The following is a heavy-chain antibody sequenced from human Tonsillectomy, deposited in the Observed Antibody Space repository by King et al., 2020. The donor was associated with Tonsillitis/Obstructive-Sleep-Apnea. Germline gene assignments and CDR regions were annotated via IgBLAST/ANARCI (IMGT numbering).Heavy chain of an antibody. CDR1: GYSFTSYW. Sequence: QLVQSGAEVKKPGESLKISCKGSGYSFTSYWIGWVRQMPGKGLEWMGIIYPGDSDTRYSPSFQGQVTISADKSSSTAYLQWSSLKASDTAMFYCARRDCSGGSCYSLGWYFDLWGRGTLVTVSS. CDR3: ARRDCSGGSCYSLGWYFDL. D-gene: IGHD2-15*01. CDR2: IYPGDSDT. V-gene: IGHV5-51*01. J-gene: IGHJ2*01.